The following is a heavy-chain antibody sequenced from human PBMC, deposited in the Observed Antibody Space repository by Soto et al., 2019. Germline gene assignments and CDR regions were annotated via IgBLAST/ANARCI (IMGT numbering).Heavy chain of an antibody. J-gene: IGHJ4*02. CDR1: GFTFNNYG. D-gene: IGHD6-19*01. CDR2: MSGSGGNT. V-gene: IGHV3-23*01. Sequence: AGSMRLCCAASGFTFNNYGLSLVRKAPGKGLEWVSAMSGSGGNTFYADSVKGRFTISRDNSRTTLYLQMNSLRAEDTAIYYCAKLPLAGSHYFDYWGQGTQVTVSS. CDR3: AKLPLAGSHYFDY.